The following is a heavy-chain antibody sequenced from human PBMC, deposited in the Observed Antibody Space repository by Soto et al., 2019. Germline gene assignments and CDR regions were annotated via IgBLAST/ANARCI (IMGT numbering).Heavy chain of an antibody. CDR1: GFTFSNYW. V-gene: IGHV3-74*01. D-gene: IGHD3-10*01. CDR2: TKSDGSGT. Sequence: EVQLVVSGGGLLQPGGSLTVSWTASGFTFSNYWMHWVRQAPGKGLVWVSRTKSDGSGTSYTDSVKGRFNISRDNAYNTLYLQMSNLRAEDTAVYYCARGGFDYGPGRMDVWGKGTTVIVSS. CDR3: ARGGFDYGPGRMDV. J-gene: IGHJ6*04.